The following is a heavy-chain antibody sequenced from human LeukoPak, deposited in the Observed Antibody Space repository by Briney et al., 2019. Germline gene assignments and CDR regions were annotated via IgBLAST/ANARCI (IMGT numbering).Heavy chain of an antibody. CDR3: AKVRGLGYCSGGSCYSRFYDAFDI. CDR1: GFTFSSYA. D-gene: IGHD2-15*01. Sequence: PGGSLRLSCAASGFTFSSYAMHWVRQAPGKGLEWVAVISYDGSNKYYADSVKGRFTISRDNSKNTLYLQMNSLRAEDTAVYYCAKVRGLGYCSGGSCYSRFYDAFDIWGQGTMVTVSS. J-gene: IGHJ3*02. CDR2: ISYDGSNK. V-gene: IGHV3-30*04.